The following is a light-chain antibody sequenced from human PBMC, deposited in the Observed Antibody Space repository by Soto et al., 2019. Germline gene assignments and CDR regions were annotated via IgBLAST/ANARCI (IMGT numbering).Light chain of an antibody. Sequence: EIVSTQSPDTLSVSPGERSTLSCMASQSVFSSLAWYQQKPGQAPRLIIYDASNRATGIPARFSGSGSGTDFTLTISSLQPEDFATYFCQQSYSTPPWTVGPGTKVDIK. V-gene: IGKV3D-15*01. CDR2: DAS. CDR3: QQSYSTPPWT. J-gene: IGKJ1*01. CDR1: QSVFSS.